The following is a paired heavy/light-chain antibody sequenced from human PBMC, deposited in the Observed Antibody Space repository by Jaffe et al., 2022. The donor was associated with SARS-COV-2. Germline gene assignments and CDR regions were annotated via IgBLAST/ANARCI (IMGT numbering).Light chain of an antibody. J-gene: IGLJ2*01. CDR1: SSDVGAYNY. CDR3: SSYAGINDYVV. CDR2: EVT. Sequence: QSALTQPPSASGSPGQSVTISCTGTSSDVGAYNYVSWYQQHPGNAPKLMVYEVTKRPSGVPDRFSGSKSGNTASLTVSGLQAEDEADYYCSSYAGINDYVVFGGGTKLTVL. V-gene: IGLV2-8*01.
Heavy chain of an antibody. CDR2: IYWDDDK. Sequence: QITLKESGPTLVKPTQTLTLTCTFSGFSLDTSGVGVGWIRQPPGKALEWLALIYWDDDKRHRPSLKTRVTITKDTSKNQVVLTMTNMDPVDTATYYCVYRREGSWFDPWGQGTLVTVSS. J-gene: IGHJ5*02. CDR3: VYRREGSWFDP. CDR1: GFSLDTSGVG. D-gene: IGHD1-26*01. V-gene: IGHV2-5*02.